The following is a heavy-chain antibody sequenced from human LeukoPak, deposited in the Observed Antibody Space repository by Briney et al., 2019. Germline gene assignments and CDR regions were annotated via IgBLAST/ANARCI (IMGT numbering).Heavy chain of an antibody. CDR1: GFTFSSYW. V-gene: IGHV3-7*01. CDR3: ARDGVEPGIYFDY. CDR2: IKQDGSEK. D-gene: IGHD2-2*01. J-gene: IGHJ4*02. Sequence: PGGSLRLSCAASGFTFSSYWMNWVRQAPGKGLEWVANIKQDGSEKYYVDSVKGRFTISRDNAKNSLYLQMNSLGAEDTAVYYCARDGVEPGIYFDYWGQGALVTVSS.